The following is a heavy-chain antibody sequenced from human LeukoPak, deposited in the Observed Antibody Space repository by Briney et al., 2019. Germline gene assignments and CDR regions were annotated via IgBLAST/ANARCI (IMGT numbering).Heavy chain of an antibody. D-gene: IGHD5-18*01. J-gene: IGHJ4*02. CDR1: GFTFSSYS. Sequence: GGSLRLSCAASGFTFSSYSMNWVRQAPGKGLEWVSSISSSSSYIYYADPVKGRFTISRDNAKNSLYLQMNSLRAEDTAVYYCAREPLRGAMVHFDYWGQGTLVTVSS. CDR2: ISSSSSYI. V-gene: IGHV3-21*01. CDR3: AREPLRGAMVHFDY.